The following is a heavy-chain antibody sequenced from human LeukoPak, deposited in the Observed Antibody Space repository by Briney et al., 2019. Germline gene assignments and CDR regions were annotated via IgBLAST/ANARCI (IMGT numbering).Heavy chain of an antibody. CDR2: INLNSGGT. V-gene: IGHV1-2*02. CDR1: GYTFTGYY. D-gene: IGHD5-24*01. CDR3: AREGLVEMATTFDY. Sequence: ASVKVSCKASGYTFTGYYMHWVRQAPGQGLEWMGWINLNSGGTNYVQKFQGRVTMTRDTSISTAYIELSRLRSDDSAVYYCAREGLVEMATTFDYWGQGTLVTVSS. J-gene: IGHJ4*02.